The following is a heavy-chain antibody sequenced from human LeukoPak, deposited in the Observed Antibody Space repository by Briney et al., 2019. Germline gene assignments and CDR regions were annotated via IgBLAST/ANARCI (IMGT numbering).Heavy chain of an antibody. J-gene: IGHJ6*02. CDR3: ARGPRSGYDFWSGFAYYYYGMDV. V-gene: IGHV3-74*01. D-gene: IGHD3-3*01. CDR2: IYGDGSFT. CDR1: GFTFSNFW. Sequence: GGSLRLSCAASGFTFSNFWMHWVRQAPGKGLVWVALIYGDGSFTRYADSVKGRFTISRDNSKNTLYLQMNSLRAEDTAVYYCARGPRSGYDFWSGFAYYYYGMDVWGQGTTVTVSS.